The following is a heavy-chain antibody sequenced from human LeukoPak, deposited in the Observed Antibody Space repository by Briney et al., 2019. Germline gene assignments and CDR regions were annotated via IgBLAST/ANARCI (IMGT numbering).Heavy chain of an antibody. CDR3: ARVHTPGYSSGWFFDY. CDR1: GGTFSSYA. Sequence: SVKVSCKASGGTFSSYAISWVRQAPGQGLEWMGGIIPIFGTANYAQKSQGRVTITTDESTSTAYMELSSLRSEDTAVYYCARVHTPGYSSGWFFDYWGQGTLVTVSS. V-gene: IGHV1-69*05. CDR2: IIPIFGTA. D-gene: IGHD6-19*01. J-gene: IGHJ4*02.